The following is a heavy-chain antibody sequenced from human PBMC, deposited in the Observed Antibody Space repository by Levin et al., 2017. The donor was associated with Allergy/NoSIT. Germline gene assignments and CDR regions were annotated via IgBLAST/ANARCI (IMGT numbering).Heavy chain of an antibody. CDR1: GGSISSSSYY. D-gene: IGHD1-26*01. V-gene: IGHV4-39*01. J-gene: IGHJ4*02. Sequence: PGGSLRLSCTVSGGSISSSSYYWGWIRQPPGKGLEWIGSIYYSGSTYYNPSLKSRVTISVDTSKNQFSLKLSSVTAADTAVYYCARHEKTGELLDPFFDYWGQGTLVTVSS. CDR3: ARHEKTGELLDPFFDY. CDR2: IYYSGST.